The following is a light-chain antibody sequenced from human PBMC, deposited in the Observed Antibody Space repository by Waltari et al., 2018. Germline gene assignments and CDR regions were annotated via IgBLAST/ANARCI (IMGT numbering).Light chain of an antibody. CDR2: SNN. J-gene: IGLJ2*01. Sequence: QSLLTQPPSASGTPGQRVTFSCSGSSSNLGTTAFNWYQLLPGTAPKLLIYSNNQRPSGVPARFSGSKSGSSASLAISGLQSEDEADYYCEAWDDSLDGVVFGGGTKLTVL. V-gene: IGLV1-44*01. CDR1: SSNLGTTA. CDR3: EAWDDSLDGVV.